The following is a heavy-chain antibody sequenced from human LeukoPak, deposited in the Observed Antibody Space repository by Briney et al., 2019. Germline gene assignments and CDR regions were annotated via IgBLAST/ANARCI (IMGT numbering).Heavy chain of an antibody. CDR3: ARGPSITMVRGGQWYYYMDV. J-gene: IGHJ6*03. Sequence: ASVKVSCKASGYTFTSYYMHWVRQAPGQGLEWMGIINPSGDPTTYAQKFQGRVTMTSDMSTSTVYMELSSLRSEDTAVYYCARGPSITMVRGGQWYYYMDVWGKGTTVTISS. V-gene: IGHV1-46*01. CDR1: GYTFTSYY. D-gene: IGHD3-10*01. CDR2: INPSGDPT.